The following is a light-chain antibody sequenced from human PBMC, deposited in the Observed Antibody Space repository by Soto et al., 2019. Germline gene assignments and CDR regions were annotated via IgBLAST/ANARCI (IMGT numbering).Light chain of an antibody. Sequence: EIVMTQPPATLSVSPGGRATLSCRASQIISDTLAWYQQKPGQAPRLLISSASREATGFPARFSGSGSGTDFSLTISSLQSEDFAVYYCQQYNNWPWTFGQGTKVDIK. CDR1: QIISDT. V-gene: IGKV3-15*01. CDR2: SAS. CDR3: QQYNNWPWT. J-gene: IGKJ1*01.